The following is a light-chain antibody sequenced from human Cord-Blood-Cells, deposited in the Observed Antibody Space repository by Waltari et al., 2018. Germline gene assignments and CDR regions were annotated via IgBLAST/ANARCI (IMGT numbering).Light chain of an antibody. V-gene: IGLV2-23*03. CDR1: SSAVGSYNL. Sequence: QSALTQPASVSGSPGQSITISCTGTSSAVGSYNLVPWYQQHPGKAPKLMIYEGSKRPSGVSNRCSCSKSGNTASLTISVLQAEDEADYYCCSYAGSSTFVFGTGTKVTVL. J-gene: IGLJ1*01. CDR3: CSYAGSSTFV. CDR2: EGS.